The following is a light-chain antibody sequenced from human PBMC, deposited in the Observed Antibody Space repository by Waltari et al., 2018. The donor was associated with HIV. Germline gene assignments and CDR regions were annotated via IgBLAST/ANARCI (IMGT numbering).Light chain of an antibody. CDR1: RSDGGCYHY. Sequence: QSVQTRPPSASGSPWQTVSISGTGTRSDGGCYHYVSWYQQPPGKSPKLMIYEVSKRPSGVPDRFSGSKSGNTASLTVSGLQAEDEADYYCSSRAGGDNYVFGTGTRVSVL. CDR2: EVS. J-gene: IGLJ1*01. V-gene: IGLV2-8*01. CDR3: SSRAGGDNYV.